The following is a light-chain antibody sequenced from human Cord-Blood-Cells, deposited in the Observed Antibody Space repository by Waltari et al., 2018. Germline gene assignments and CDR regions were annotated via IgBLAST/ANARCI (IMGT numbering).Light chain of an antibody. Sequence: DIQMPQSPSSLSSSVGDRVTITCQASQDISNYLNCYKQKPGKAPKLLIYDASNLETGVPSRFSGSGSGTDFTFTISSLQPEDIATYYCQQYDNLPLTFGGGTKVEIK. V-gene: IGKV1-33*01. CDR2: DAS. CDR1: QDISNY. CDR3: QQYDNLPLT. J-gene: IGKJ4*01.